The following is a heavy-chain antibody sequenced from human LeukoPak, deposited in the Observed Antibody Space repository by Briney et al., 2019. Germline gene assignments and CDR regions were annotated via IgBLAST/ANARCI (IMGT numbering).Heavy chain of an antibody. CDR3: ARGASSSP. CDR2: IKQDGSER. Sequence: GGSLRLSCEASGFTFSTFWMTWARQVPGKGLEWVANIKQDGSERNYVDSVKGRFTISRDNAKNSLYPQMNSLRAEDTAVYYCARGASSSPWGQGTLVTVSS. J-gene: IGHJ5*02. CDR1: GFTFSTFW. D-gene: IGHD6-13*01. V-gene: IGHV3-7*03.